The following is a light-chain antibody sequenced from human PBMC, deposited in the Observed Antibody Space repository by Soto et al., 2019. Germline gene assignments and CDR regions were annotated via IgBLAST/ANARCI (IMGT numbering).Light chain of an antibody. Sequence: TQFPAILSAFPGEGATLSCRAAQDVTTNFAWYQLRRGQPPRLLIYDISTRATGVPARFSGSGSGTDFTLTISSLEPEDFAVYYCQQRSNWPPITFGQGTRLEIK. V-gene: IGKV3-11*01. CDR2: DIS. CDR1: QDVTTN. J-gene: IGKJ5*01. CDR3: QQRSNWPPIT.